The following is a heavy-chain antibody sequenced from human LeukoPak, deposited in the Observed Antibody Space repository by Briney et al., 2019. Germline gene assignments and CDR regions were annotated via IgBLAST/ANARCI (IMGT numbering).Heavy chain of an antibody. D-gene: IGHD3-10*01. CDR1: GYTFTGYY. CDR2: INPNSGGT. V-gene: IGHV1-2*06. CDR3: ARVGNGETSDYYYYYMDV. J-gene: IGHJ6*03. Sequence: GASVKVSCKASGYTFTGYYMHWVRQAPGQGLEWMGRINPNSGGTNYAQKFQGRVTMTRDTSISTAYMELSRLRSDDTAVYYCARVGNGETSDYYYYYMDVWGKGTTDTVSS.